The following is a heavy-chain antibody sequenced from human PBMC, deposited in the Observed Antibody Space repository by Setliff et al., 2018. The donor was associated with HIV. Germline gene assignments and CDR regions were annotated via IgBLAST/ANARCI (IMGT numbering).Heavy chain of an antibody. Sequence: SVKVSCKSSGGTFTSHVFSWVRQAPGQGLQWMGGIIPMRNIAKYSQQFQDRVTMTADKSTTTAYMELRSLTSEDTAVYYCATGWSEDPTLLQVEYFQHWGQGTLVTVSS. CDR1: GGTFTSHV. D-gene: IGHD1-1*01. CDR2: IIPMRNIA. V-gene: IGHV1-69*10. CDR3: ATGWSEDPTLLQVEYFQH. J-gene: IGHJ1*01.